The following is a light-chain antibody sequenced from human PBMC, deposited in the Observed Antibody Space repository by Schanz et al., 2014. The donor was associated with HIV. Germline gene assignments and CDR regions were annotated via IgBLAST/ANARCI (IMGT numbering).Light chain of an antibody. Sequence: DIQMTQSPISLSASVGDTVTLTCRPSQNIGSSLNWYQQKSGKAPKLLIYTASRLQSGVPSRFSGRGSGTEFTLTISSLQPEDFATYYCLQHNSYPHTFGQGTKLEIK. CDR3: LQHNSYPHT. J-gene: IGKJ2*01. V-gene: IGKV1-17*01. CDR1: QNIGSS. CDR2: TAS.